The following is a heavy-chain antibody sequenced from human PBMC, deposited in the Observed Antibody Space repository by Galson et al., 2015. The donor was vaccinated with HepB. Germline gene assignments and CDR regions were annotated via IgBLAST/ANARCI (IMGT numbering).Heavy chain of an antibody. CDR3: ATGGWFGELLLIDPQHPFDY. CDR1: GFTFSSYW. D-gene: IGHD3-10*01. J-gene: IGHJ4*02. Sequence: SLRLSCAASGFTFSSYWMHWVRQAPGKGLVWVSRINSDGSSTSYADSVKGRFTISRDNAKNTLYLQMNSLRAEDTAVYYCATGGWFGELLLIDPQHPFDYWGQGTLVTVSS. CDR2: INSDGSST. V-gene: IGHV3-74*01.